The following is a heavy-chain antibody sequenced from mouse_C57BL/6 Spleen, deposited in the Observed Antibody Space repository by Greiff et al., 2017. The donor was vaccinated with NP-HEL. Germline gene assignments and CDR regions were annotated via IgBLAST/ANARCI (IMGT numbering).Heavy chain of an antibody. D-gene: IGHD1-1*02. V-gene: IGHV1-64*01. J-gene: IGHJ1*03. CDR3: ARSDGGSSWYFDV. Sequence: VQLQQPGAELVKPGASVKLSCKASGYTFTSYWMHWVKQRPGQGLEWIGMIHPNSGSTNYNEKFKSKATLTVDKSSSTAYMQLSSLTSEDSAVYYCARSDGGSSWYFDVWGTGTTVTVSS. CDR2: IHPNSGST. CDR1: GYTFTSYW.